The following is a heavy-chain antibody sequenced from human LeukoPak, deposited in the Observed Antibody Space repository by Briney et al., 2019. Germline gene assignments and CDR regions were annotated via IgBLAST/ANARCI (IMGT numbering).Heavy chain of an antibody. CDR1: GYTFTGYY. CDR3: ARGPRITMIVVVTNYYYMDV. V-gene: IGHV1-2*02. J-gene: IGHJ6*03. D-gene: IGHD3-22*01. CDR2: INPNSGGT. Sequence: ASVKVSCKASGYTFTGYYMHWVRQAPGQGLEWMGWINPNSGGTNYAQKFQGRVTMTRDTSISTAYMELSRLRSDDTAVYYCARGPRITMIVVVTNYYYMDVWRKSTTVTVSS.